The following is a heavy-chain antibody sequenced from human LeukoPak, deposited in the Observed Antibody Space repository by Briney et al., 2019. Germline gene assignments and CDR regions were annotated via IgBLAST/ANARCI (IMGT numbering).Heavy chain of an antibody. CDR3: SRSGPALGQRLNFFDS. CDR2: IGLSSRTM. V-gene: IGHV3-48*01. D-gene: IGHD2-2*01. Sequence: GGSLRLSCAASGFTFSTYTMNWVRHAPGKGLEWVSFIGLSSRTMYYADSVKGRFTVSRDDAKNLLFLQMNTLRADDTAVYYCSRSGPALGQRLNFFDSWGQGTLVIVSS. CDR1: GFTFSTYT. J-gene: IGHJ4*02.